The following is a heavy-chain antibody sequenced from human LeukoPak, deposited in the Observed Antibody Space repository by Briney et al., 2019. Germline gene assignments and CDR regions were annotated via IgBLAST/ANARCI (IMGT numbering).Heavy chain of an antibody. J-gene: IGHJ4*02. CDR1: GYTFTSYG. Sequence: ASVKVSCKASGYTFTSYGISWVRQAPGQGREWMGWISAYNGNTNYAQKLQGRVTMTTDTSTSTAYMELRSLRSDDTAVYYCARVPTYCSGGSCYPDNYYFDYWGQGTLVTVSS. CDR2: ISAYNGNT. CDR3: ARVPTYCSGGSCYPDNYYFDY. D-gene: IGHD2-15*01. V-gene: IGHV1-18*04.